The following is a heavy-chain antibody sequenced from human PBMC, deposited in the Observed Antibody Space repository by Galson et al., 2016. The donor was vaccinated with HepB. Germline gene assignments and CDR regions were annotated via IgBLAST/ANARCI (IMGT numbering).Heavy chain of an antibody. D-gene: IGHD7-27*01. CDR2: ANYSGNT. J-gene: IGHJ4*02. CDR1: GRSVSRGSYY. Sequence: SETLSLTCTVSGRSVSRGSYYWGWIRQPPGKGLEWIGSANYSGNTYYNPTHKSRVTISIDASKSQVSLKLTSVTGADTAVYYCASTWGYWGQGTLVTVSS. CDR3: ASTWGY. V-gene: IGHV4-39*07.